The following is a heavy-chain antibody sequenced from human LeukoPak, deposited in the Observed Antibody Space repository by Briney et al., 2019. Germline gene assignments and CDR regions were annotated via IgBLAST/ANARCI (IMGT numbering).Heavy chain of an antibody. CDR1: GASLSGYY. J-gene: IGHJ2*01. D-gene: IGHD2-2*01. CDR3: ASCAKDIVVVPAASTHWYFDL. V-gene: IGHV4-34*01. Sequence: SETLSLTCAVYGASLSGYYWSWIRQPPGKGLEWIGEINNSGSTNYNPSLKSRVTISVDRSKNQFSLKLSSVTAADTAVYYCASCAKDIVVVPAASTHWYFDLWGRGTLVTVSS. CDR2: INNSGST.